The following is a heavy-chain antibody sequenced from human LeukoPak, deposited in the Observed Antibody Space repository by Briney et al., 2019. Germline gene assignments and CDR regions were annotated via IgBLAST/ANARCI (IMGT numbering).Heavy chain of an antibody. CDR2: IKQDGSEK. Sequence: GGSLRLSCAASGFTFSIYWMSWARQAPGKGLEWVANIKQDGSEKYYVDSVKGRFTISRDNAKNSLYLQMNSLRAEDTAVYYCARYNSASGSNYWGQGTLVTVSS. J-gene: IGHJ4*02. D-gene: IGHD3-10*01. V-gene: IGHV3-7*01. CDR3: ARYNSASGSNY. CDR1: GFTFSIYW.